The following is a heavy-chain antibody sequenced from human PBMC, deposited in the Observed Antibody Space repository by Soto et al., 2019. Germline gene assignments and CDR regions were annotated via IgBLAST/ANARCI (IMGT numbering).Heavy chain of an antibody. D-gene: IGHD2-2*01. CDR2: ISGSGANT. Sequence: PGGSLRLSCAASGFTFSSCAMGWVRQAPGKGLEWVSAISGSGANTYYADSVKGRFTISRDHSKNTLYLQMNSLRAEDTAVYYCAKIESTSWGYYGMDVWGQGTTVTVSS. J-gene: IGHJ6*02. CDR1: GFTFSSCA. CDR3: AKIESTSWGYYGMDV. V-gene: IGHV3-23*01.